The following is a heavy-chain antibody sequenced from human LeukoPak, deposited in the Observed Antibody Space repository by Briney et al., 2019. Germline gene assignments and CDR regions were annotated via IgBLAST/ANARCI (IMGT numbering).Heavy chain of an antibody. Sequence: SETLSLTCSVSGGSISGYYWSWLRQSAGEGLEWIGRIYSGGSAIIYNPSLRSRVSMSGDTSKNQFTLNLRSVTAADTAIYYCARQMTTVMTSWFDSWGRGTLVTVSS. CDR3: ARQMTTVMTSWFDS. J-gene: IGHJ5*01. CDR1: GGSISGYY. CDR2: IYSGGSA. V-gene: IGHV4-4*07. D-gene: IGHD4-17*01.